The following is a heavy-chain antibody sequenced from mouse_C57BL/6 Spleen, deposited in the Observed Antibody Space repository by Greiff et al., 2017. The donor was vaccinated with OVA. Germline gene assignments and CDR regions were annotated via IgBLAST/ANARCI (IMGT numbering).Heavy chain of an antibody. V-gene: IGHV14-1*01. CDR1: GYAFSSYW. Sequence: DVKLQESGAELVKPGASVKISCKASGYAFSSYWMNWVKQRPEQGLEWIGRIDPEDGDTEYAPKFQGKATMTADTSSNTAYLQLSSLTSEDTAVYYCTTYYYGSPSFAYWGQGTLVTVSA. CDR2: IDPEDGDT. CDR3: TTYYYGSPSFAY. J-gene: IGHJ3*01. D-gene: IGHD1-1*01.